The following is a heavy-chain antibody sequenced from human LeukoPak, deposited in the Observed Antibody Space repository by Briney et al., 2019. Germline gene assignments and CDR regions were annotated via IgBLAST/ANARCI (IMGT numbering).Heavy chain of an antibody. CDR2: ISGSAGGT. Sequence: GGSLTLSGVASGFTLSSYMMSWVRQAPGKGLEWVSDISGSAGGTFYSDSVRGRFTISRDSPKNTLYLQMNSLRVEDTAVYYCTKDPLDYWGQGTLVTVSS. V-gene: IGHV3-23*01. CDR1: GFTLSSYM. CDR3: TKDPLDY. J-gene: IGHJ4*02.